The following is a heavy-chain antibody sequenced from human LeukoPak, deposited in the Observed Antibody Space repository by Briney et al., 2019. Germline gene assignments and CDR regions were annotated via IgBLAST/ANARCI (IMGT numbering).Heavy chain of an antibody. CDR1: GGSFSGYY. J-gene: IGHJ6*03. CDR2: IYSDNT. CDR3: AKVVEMATIFDYYYYMDV. Sequence: ETPSLTCAVYGGSFSGYYWSWVRQAPGKGLEWVSFIYSDNTHYSDSVKGRFTISRDNSKNTLYLQMNSLRAEDTAVYYCAKVVEMATIFDYYYYMDVWGKGTTVTVSS. V-gene: IGHV3-53*01. D-gene: IGHD5-24*01.